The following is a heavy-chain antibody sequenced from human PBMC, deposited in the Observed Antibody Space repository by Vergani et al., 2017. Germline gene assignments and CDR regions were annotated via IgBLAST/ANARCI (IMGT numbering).Heavy chain of an antibody. Sequence: EVQLLESGGGLVQPGGSLRLSCAASGFTFSSYAMSWVRQAPGKGLEWVSAISGSGGSTYYADSVKGRFTISRDNSKTPLYLQMNSLRAEDTAVYYCAKGVQWLVPNYMDVWGKGTTVTVSS. V-gene: IGHV3-23*01. CDR1: GFTFSSYA. CDR2: ISGSGGST. D-gene: IGHD6-19*01. CDR3: AKGVQWLVPNYMDV. J-gene: IGHJ6*03.